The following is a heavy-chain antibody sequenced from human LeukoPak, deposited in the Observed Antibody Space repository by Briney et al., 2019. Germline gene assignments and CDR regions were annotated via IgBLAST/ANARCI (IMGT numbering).Heavy chain of an antibody. CDR3: ARGSSTLKYYYYYYMDV. D-gene: IGHD6-13*01. V-gene: IGHV1-2*02. CDR1: GYTFTGYY. Sequence: GASVKVSCKASGYTFTGYYMHWVRQAPGQGLEWMGWINPNSGGTNYAQKFQGRVTMTRDTSISTACMELSRLRSDDTAVYYCARGSSTLKYYYYYYMDVWGKGTTVTVSS. J-gene: IGHJ6*03. CDR2: INPNSGGT.